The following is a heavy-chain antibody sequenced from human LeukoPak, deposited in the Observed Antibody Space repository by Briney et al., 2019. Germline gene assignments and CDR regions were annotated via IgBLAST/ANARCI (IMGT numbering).Heavy chain of an antibody. CDR2: ISYDGINK. CDR3: ARGLREWELLGVSNFDY. D-gene: IGHD1-26*01. CDR1: GFTFSSYA. V-gene: IGHV3-30-3*01. Sequence: GGSLRLSCAASGFTFSSYAMHWVRQAPGKGLEWVAVISYDGINKYYADSVKGRFTISRDNSKNTLYLQMNSLRAEDTAVYYCARGLREWELLGVSNFDYWGQGTLVTVSS. J-gene: IGHJ4*02.